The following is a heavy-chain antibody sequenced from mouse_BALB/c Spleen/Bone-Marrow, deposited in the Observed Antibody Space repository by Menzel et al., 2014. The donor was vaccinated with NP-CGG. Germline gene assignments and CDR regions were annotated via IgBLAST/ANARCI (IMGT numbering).Heavy chain of an antibody. V-gene: IGHV5-17*02. D-gene: IGHD1-1*01. CDR3: ARSGSSSGYFDY. J-gene: IGHJ2*01. Sequence: EVQRVESGGGLVQPGGSRKLSCAASGFTFSSFGVHWVRQAPEKGLEWVAYISSGSSTVYYADKVMGRFTISRDNPKNTLFLQMTSLRSEDTAMYYCARSGSSSGYFDYWGQGTTLTVSS. CDR1: GFTFSSFG. CDR2: ISSGSSTV.